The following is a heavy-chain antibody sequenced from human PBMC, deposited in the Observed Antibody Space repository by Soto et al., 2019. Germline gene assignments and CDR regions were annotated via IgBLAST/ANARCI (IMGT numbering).Heavy chain of an antibody. J-gene: IGHJ6*02. CDR2: ISGSGGST. D-gene: IGHD2-2*01. Sequence: GGSLRLSCAASGFTFSSYAMSWVRQAPGKGLEWVSAISGSGGSTYYADSVKGRFTISRDNSKNTLYLQMNSLRAEDTAVYYCAGEDIVVVPAAVDYYYYYGMDVWGQGTTVTVSS. CDR3: AGEDIVVVPAAVDYYYYYGMDV. CDR1: GFTFSSYA. V-gene: IGHV3-23*01.